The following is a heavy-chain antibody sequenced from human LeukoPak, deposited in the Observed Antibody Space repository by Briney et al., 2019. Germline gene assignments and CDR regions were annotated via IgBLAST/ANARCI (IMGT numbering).Heavy chain of an antibody. CDR2: IYYGGSP. J-gene: IGHJ4*02. Sequence: PSETLSLTCAVYGGSFSGYYWSWIRQPPGKDLEWIGSIYYGGSPYYNPSLKGRVTISIDTSKNQFFLKLNSVTATDTAVYYCARPRHNWNYYFDFWGQGTRVTVSS. D-gene: IGHD1-20*01. CDR1: GGSFSGYY. CDR3: ARPRHNWNYYFDF. V-gene: IGHV4-34*01.